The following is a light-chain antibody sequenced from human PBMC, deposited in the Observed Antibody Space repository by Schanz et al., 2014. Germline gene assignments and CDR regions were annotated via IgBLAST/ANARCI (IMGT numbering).Light chain of an antibody. CDR3: QQYGNSPRT. Sequence: PGERATLSCRASQTVASDYLAWYQHIPGQAPRLLIYGASSRPTGIPDRFSGSGSGTDFTLTISRLEPEDFAVYYCQQYGNSPRTFGQGTKVEIK. J-gene: IGKJ1*01. CDR1: QTVASDY. V-gene: IGKV3-20*01. CDR2: GAS.